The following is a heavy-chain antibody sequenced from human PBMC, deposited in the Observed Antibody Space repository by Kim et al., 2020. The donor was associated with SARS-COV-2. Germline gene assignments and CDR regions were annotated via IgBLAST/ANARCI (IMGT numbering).Heavy chain of an antibody. D-gene: IGHD5-12*01. V-gene: IGHV3-11*01. Sequence: GGSLRLSCAASGFTFSDYYMSWIRQAPGKGLEWVSYISSSGSTIYYADSVKGRFTISRDNAKNSLYLQMNSLRAEDTAVYYCARDYSPEMATITNQLNDAFDIWGQGTMVTVSS. CDR2: ISSSGSTI. J-gene: IGHJ3*02. CDR1: GFTFSDYY. CDR3: ARDYSPEMATITNQLNDAFDI.